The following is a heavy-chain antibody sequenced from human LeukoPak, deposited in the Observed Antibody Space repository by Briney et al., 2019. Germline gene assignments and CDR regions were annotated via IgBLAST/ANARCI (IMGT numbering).Heavy chain of an antibody. V-gene: IGHV4-34*01. CDR2: INHSGST. CDR1: GGSFSGYY. CDR3: ARGPSPHVDY. J-gene: IGHJ4*02. Sequence: PSETLSLTCAVYGGSFSGYYWSWIRQPPGKGLEWIGEINHSGSTNYNPSLKSRVTISVDTSKNQFSLKLSSVTAADTAVYYCARGPSPHVDYWGQGTLVTVSS.